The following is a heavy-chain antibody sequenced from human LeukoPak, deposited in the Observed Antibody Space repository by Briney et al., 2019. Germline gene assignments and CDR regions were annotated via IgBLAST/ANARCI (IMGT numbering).Heavy chain of an antibody. V-gene: IGHV3-9*01. CDR1: GFTFDYSA. J-gene: IGHJ4*02. D-gene: IGHD3-10*01. CDR2: TGFSTNNV. CDR3: AKDNGNGWLGEFAFEY. Sequence: PGGSLRLSCVASGFTFDYSAFHWVRQAPGKGLEWVSGTGFSTNNVDYADSVRGRFTISRDNTKNSLYLQMDSLRAEDTAFYYCAKDNGNGWLGEFAFEYWGQGILVTVSS.